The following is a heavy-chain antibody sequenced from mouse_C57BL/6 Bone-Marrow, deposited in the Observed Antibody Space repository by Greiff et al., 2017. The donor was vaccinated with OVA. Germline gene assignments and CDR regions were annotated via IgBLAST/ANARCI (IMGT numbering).Heavy chain of an antibody. CDR3: ARQGVTYYAMDY. D-gene: IGHD2-2*01. V-gene: IGHV5-6*01. Sequence: EVQGVESGGDLVKPGGSLKLSCAASGFTFSSYGMSWVRQTPDKRLAWVATISSGGSYTYYPDSVKGRFTISRDNAKNTLYLQMSSLKSEDSAMYYCARQGVTYYAMDYWGQGTSVTVSS. CDR1: GFTFSSYG. J-gene: IGHJ4*01. CDR2: ISSGGSYT.